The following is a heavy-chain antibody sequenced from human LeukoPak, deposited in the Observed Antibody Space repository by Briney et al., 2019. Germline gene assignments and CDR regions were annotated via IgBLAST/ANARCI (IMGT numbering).Heavy chain of an antibody. Sequence: SETLSLTCTVSGGSISSYYWSWIRQPPGKRLEWIGYIYYSGSTSYNPSLKARVSISVDTSENHFSLKLSSVTTADTAVYYCAGYSLYYYVWGSYRQTLAFDYWVQGTLVTVSS. CDR3: AGYSLYYYVWGSYRQTLAFDY. CDR2: IYYSGST. D-gene: IGHD3-16*02. V-gene: IGHV4-59*01. J-gene: IGHJ4*02. CDR1: GGSISSYY.